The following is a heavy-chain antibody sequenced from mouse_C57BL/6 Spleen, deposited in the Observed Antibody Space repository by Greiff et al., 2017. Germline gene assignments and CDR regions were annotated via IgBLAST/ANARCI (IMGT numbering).Heavy chain of an antibody. CDR2: IYPGDGDT. CDR1: GYAFTSSW. Sequence: QVQLQQSGAELVKPGASVKISCKASGYAFTSSWMNWVKQRPGKGLEWIGRIYPGDGDTNYNGKFKGKATLTADKSSSTAYMQLSSLTSEDSAVYFGARDSMAFGYWGQGATLTVAS. J-gene: IGHJ2*01. V-gene: IGHV1-82*01. D-gene: IGHD2-10*02. CDR3: ARDSMAFGY.